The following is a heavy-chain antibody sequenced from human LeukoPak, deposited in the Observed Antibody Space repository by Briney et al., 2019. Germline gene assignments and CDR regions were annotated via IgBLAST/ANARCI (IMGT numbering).Heavy chain of an antibody. CDR3: ARGRPHGNDY. CDR2: ITNSGNSK. V-gene: IGHV3-48*04. Sequence: PGGSLRLSCAASEFTFSSYSMNWVRQAPGKGLEWVSYITNSGNSKSYADSVKGRFSISRDNAKNTLYLQMNSLRVEDTAVYYCARGRPHGNDYWGQGTLVTVSS. CDR1: EFTFSSYS. J-gene: IGHJ4*02. D-gene: IGHD4-23*01.